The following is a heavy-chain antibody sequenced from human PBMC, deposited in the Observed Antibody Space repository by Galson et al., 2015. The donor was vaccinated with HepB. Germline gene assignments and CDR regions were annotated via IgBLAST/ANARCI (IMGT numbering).Heavy chain of an antibody. V-gene: IGHV3-23*01. Sequence: LRLSCAASGFTFRNYAMSWVRQAPGKGLEWISAITPSGDNTYSADSMKGRFFISRDNSQNTLFLQMNSLRADDTAIYFCAKVFPEKTDGWYRQALYYFDSWGQGTRVTVSS. CDR2: ITPSGDNT. CDR3: AKVFPEKTDGWYRQALYYFDS. J-gene: IGHJ4*02. D-gene: IGHD6-19*01. CDR1: GFTFRNYA.